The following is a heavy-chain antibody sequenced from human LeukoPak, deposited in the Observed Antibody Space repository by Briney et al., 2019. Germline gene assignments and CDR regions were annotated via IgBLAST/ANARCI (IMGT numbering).Heavy chain of an antibody. Sequence: PGGSLRLSCAASGFTFSSYAMSWVRQAPGKGLEWVSAISGSGGSTYYADSVKGRFTISRDNSKNTLYLQMNSLRAEDTAVYYCAKRDYGDPTIRDYGMDVWGQGTTVTVSS. V-gene: IGHV3-23*01. CDR2: ISGSGGST. D-gene: IGHD4-17*01. CDR3: AKRDYGDPTIRDYGMDV. CDR1: GFTFSSYA. J-gene: IGHJ6*02.